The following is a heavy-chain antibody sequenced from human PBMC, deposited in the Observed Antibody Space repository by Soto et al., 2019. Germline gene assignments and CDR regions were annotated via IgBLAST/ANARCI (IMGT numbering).Heavy chain of an antibody. CDR3: VKWHTSNFDSLPFTGFDF. Sequence: GGSLRLSCVGSGFTFSVSVMAWVRQAPGKGLEWLSVMSGDGRTRYALSVTGRFTISRDNSKNTLYLQMRSLRAEDAAAYYCVKWHTSNFDSLPFTGFDFWGQGTQVTVSS. D-gene: IGHD3-22*01. CDR2: MSGDGRT. J-gene: IGHJ4*02. V-gene: IGHV3-23*01. CDR1: GFTFSVSV.